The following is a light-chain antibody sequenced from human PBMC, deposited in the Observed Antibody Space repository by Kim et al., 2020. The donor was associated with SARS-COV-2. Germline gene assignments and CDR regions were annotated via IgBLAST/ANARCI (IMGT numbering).Light chain of an antibody. V-gene: IGLV1-40*01. CDR2: GNS. Sequence: VTISCTGGSSNIWAGYDVHWYQQLPGTAPKPLIYGNSNRPSGVPDRFSGSKSGTSASLAITGLQAEDEADYYCQSYDSSLSGYVVFGGGTQLTVL. CDR3: QSYDSSLSGYVV. CDR1: SSNIWAGYD. J-gene: IGLJ2*01.